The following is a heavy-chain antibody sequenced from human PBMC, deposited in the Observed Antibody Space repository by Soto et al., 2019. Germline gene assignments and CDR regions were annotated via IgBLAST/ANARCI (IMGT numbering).Heavy chain of an antibody. CDR3: AKDLQGGSYFDY. CDR1: GFTFSSYD. CDR2: ISYDGSKK. V-gene: IGHV3-30*18. J-gene: IGHJ4*02. Sequence: QVQLVESGGGVVQPGRSLRLSCAASGFTFSSYDMHWVRQAPGKGLEWVAVISYDGSKKYHADSVKGRFTISRDNSKNTLYLEMNSLRPEDTAVYYCAKDLQGGSYFDYWGQGTLVTVSS. D-gene: IGHD1-26*01.